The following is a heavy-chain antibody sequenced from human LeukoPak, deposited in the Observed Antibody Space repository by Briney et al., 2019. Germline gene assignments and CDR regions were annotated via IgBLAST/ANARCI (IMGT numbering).Heavy chain of an antibody. V-gene: IGHV4-34*01. J-gene: IGHJ1*01. CDR1: GGSFSGYY. Sequence: SSETLSLTCAVYGGSFSGYYWSWIRQPPGKGLEWIGTFYHGGSTYYNPSLKSRVTISVDTSKNQFSLKLTSVTAADTAVYYCARVYGGNSRYFQHWGQGTLVTVSS. CDR2: FYHGGST. D-gene: IGHD4-23*01. CDR3: ARVYGGNSRYFQH.